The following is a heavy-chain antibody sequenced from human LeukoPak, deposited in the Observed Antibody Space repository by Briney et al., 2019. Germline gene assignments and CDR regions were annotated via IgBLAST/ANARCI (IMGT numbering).Heavy chain of an antibody. CDR3: ARLEITFGGAIAA. CDR1: GYSIRNGYF. J-gene: IGHJ5*02. Sequence: SETLSLTCTVSGYSIRNGYFWGWVRQSPGKGLEWIGNIHQSGSTSYKPSLQSRVTISVATSKNPFSLKLSSVTAADPAVYYCARLEITFGGAIAAWGQGTLVTASS. D-gene: IGHD3-16*02. CDR2: IHQSGST. V-gene: IGHV4-38-2*02.